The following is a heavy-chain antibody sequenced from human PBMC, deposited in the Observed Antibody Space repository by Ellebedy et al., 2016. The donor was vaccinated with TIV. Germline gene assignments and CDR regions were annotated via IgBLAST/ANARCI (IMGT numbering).Heavy chain of an antibody. Sequence: MPGGSLRLSCAVSAGSLSRHYWSWIRQSPGKGLEWIGYIHYRGNTKYNPFFKSRVPMSVDTSKNQLSLNMSSVTAADTAVYFCARTPWGSSSGWYFDLWGRGTLVTVSS. CDR1: AGSLSRHY. CDR3: ARTPWGSSSGWYFDL. D-gene: IGHD6-6*01. V-gene: IGHV4-59*11. J-gene: IGHJ2*01. CDR2: IHYRGNT.